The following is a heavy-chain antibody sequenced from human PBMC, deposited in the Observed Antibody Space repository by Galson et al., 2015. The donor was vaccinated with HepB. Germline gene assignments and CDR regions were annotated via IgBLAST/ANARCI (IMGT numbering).Heavy chain of an antibody. V-gene: IGHV3-48*03. CDR1: GFTFSSYE. Sequence: LRLSCAASGFTFSSYEMNWVRQAPGKGLEWLSFINTSGSTIKSADSVKGRFTISRDNAKNSLYLQMNSLRAEDTAVYYCARVGNFDFWSGYYAGDYYYGMDVWGQGTTVTVSS. CDR2: INTSGSTI. CDR3: ARVGNFDFWSGYYAGDYYYGMDV. D-gene: IGHD3-3*01. J-gene: IGHJ6*02.